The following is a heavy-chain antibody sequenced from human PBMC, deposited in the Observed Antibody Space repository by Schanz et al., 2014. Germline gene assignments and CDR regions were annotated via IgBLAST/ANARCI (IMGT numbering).Heavy chain of an antibody. J-gene: IGHJ2*01. CDR2: ISSRSSHI. V-gene: IGHV3-21*02. CDR3: AKDAPYPFDL. CDR1: GFTASSHS. Sequence: EVQLVESGGGLVKPGGSLRLSCGVSGFTASSHSMNWVRQAPGKGLEWVSSISSRSSHIYYADSVKGRFTVSRDNAKNSVYLQMNSLRAEDTAIYYCAKDAPYPFDLWGRGTLITVSS.